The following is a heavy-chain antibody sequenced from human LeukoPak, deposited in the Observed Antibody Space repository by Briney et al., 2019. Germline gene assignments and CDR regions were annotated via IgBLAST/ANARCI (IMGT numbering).Heavy chain of an antibody. J-gene: IGHJ4*02. CDR3: ARGVAAAGTIDY. D-gene: IGHD6-13*01. V-gene: IGHV3-21*01. CDR1: GFTFSSYS. Sequence: GGSLRLSCAASGFTFSSYSMNWVRQAPGKGLEWVSSISSSSSYIYYADSVKGRFTISRDNAKNSLYLQMNSLRAEDTAVYYCARGVAAAGTIDYWGQGTLVTVSS. CDR2: ISSSSSYI.